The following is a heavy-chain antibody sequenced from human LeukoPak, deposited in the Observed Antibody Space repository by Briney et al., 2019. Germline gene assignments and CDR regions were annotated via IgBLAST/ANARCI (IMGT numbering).Heavy chain of an antibody. CDR2: IYYSGST. CDR1: GGSISSGGYY. V-gene: IGHV4-31*03. D-gene: IGHD3-16*01. J-gene: IGHJ5*02. CDR3: AKVLRGTGNWFDP. Sequence: SETLSLTCTVPGGSISSGGYYWSWIRQHPGKGLEWIGYIYYSGSTYYNPSLKSRVTISVDTSKNQFSLKLSSVTAADTAVYYCAKVLRGTGNWFDPWGQGTLVTVSS.